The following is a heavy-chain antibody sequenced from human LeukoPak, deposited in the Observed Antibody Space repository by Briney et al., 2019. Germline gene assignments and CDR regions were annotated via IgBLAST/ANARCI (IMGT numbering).Heavy chain of an antibody. Sequence: PGGSLRLSCAASGFTFSNAWMSWVRQAPGKGLECVGRIKSKTDGGTTDYAAPVKGRFTISRDDSKNTLYLQMNSLKTEDTAVYYCTTGGPWYYYDSSGYYSGDYWGQGTLVTVSS. CDR2: IKSKTDGGTT. CDR1: GFTFSNAW. CDR3: TTGGPWYYYDSSGYYSGDY. V-gene: IGHV3-15*01. D-gene: IGHD3-22*01. J-gene: IGHJ4*02.